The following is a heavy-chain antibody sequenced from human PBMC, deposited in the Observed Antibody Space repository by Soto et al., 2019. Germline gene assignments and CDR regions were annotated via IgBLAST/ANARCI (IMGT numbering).Heavy chain of an antibody. CDR1: GYTFTSYA. Sequence: GASVKVSCKASGYTFTSYAMHWVRQAPGQRLEWMGWINAGNGNTKYSQKFQGRVTITRDTSASTAYMELSSLRSEDTAVYYCARDPGIAAAGFDYYYYGMDVWGQGTTVTVSS. CDR2: INAGNGNT. CDR3: ARDPGIAAAGFDYYYYGMDV. D-gene: IGHD6-13*01. V-gene: IGHV1-3*01. J-gene: IGHJ6*02.